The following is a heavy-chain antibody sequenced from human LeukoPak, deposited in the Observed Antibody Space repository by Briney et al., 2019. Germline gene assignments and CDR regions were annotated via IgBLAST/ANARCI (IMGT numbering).Heavy chain of an antibody. CDR3: ALDYCSGGSCYTPSN. CDR1: GFTFSSYG. Sequence: GGSLRLSCAASGFTFSSYGMHWVRQAPGKGLEWVAVISYDGSNKYYADSVKGRFTISRDNSKNTLYLQMNSLRAEDTAAYYCALDYCSGGSCYTPSNWGQGTLVTVSS. D-gene: IGHD2-15*01. V-gene: IGHV3-30*03. J-gene: IGHJ4*02. CDR2: ISYDGSNK.